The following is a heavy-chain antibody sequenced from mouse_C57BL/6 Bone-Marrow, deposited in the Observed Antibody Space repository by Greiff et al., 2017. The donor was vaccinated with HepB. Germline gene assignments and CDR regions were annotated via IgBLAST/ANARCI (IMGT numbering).Heavy chain of an antibody. V-gene: IGHV7-1*01. Sequence: EVQRVESGGGLVQSGRSLRLSCATSGFTFSDFYMEWVRQAPGKGLEWIAASRNKANDYTTEYSASVKGRFIVSRDTSQSILYLQMNALRAEDTAIYYCARDEGTTVVATPFAYWGQGTLVTVSA. CDR3: ARDEGTTVVATPFAY. D-gene: IGHD1-1*01. J-gene: IGHJ3*01. CDR2: SRNKANDYTT. CDR1: GFTFSDFY.